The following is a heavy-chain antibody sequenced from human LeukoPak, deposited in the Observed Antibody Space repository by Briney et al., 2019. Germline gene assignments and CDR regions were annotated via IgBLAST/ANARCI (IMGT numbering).Heavy chain of an antibody. Sequence: GGSLRLSCAGSGFTFSDYYMSWIRQAPGKGLEWVSYISSSSSYTNYADSVKGRFTISKDNSKNSLYLQMNSLRAEDTAVYYCARGSVVVVAATEYNWFDPWGQGTLVTVSS. CDR3: ARGSVVVVAATEYNWFDP. D-gene: IGHD2-15*01. J-gene: IGHJ5*02. V-gene: IGHV3-11*05. CDR1: GFTFSDYY. CDR2: ISSSSSYT.